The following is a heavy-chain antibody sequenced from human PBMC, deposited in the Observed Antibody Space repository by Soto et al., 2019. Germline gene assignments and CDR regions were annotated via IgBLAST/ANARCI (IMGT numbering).Heavy chain of an antibody. J-gene: IGHJ3*02. CDR3: AKDLLAYSSSEGDFDI. CDR2: ISGSGGST. D-gene: IGHD6-6*01. V-gene: IGHV3-23*01. Sequence: VGSLRLSCAASGFTFSSYAMSWARQAPGKGLEWVSAISGSGGSTYYADSVKGRFTISRDNSKNTLYLQMNSLRAEDTAVYYCAKDLLAYSSSEGDFDICGQRTMVTVSS. CDR1: GFTFSSYA.